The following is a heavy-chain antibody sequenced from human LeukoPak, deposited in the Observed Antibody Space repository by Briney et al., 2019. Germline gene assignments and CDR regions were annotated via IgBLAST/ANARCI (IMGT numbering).Heavy chain of an antibody. V-gene: IGHV3-21*01. CDR3: ARDPPTSDIVAALYGWFDP. Sequence: GGSLRLSCAVSGFTFSSYSMNWVRQAPGKGLEWVSSISSSSSYIYYADSVKGRFTISRDNAKNSLYLQMSSLRAEDTAVYYCARDPPTSDIVAALYGWFDPWGQGTLVTVSS. CDR2: ISSSSSYI. J-gene: IGHJ5*02. D-gene: IGHD5-12*01. CDR1: GFTFSSYS.